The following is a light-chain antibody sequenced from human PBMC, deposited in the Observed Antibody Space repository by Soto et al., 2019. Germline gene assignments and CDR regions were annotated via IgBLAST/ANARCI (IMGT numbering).Light chain of an antibody. J-gene: IGKJ1*01. Sequence: DIQMTQSPSSLSASVGDRVTITCRASQGMSNYLAWYQQQPGKVPKLLIYVASTLQSGVPSRFSGSGSGTDFTLTISSLQPEDVATYYCQKYNSAPWTCGKGNKLEL. CDR1: QGMSNY. V-gene: IGKV1-27*01. CDR3: QKYNSAPWT. CDR2: VAS.